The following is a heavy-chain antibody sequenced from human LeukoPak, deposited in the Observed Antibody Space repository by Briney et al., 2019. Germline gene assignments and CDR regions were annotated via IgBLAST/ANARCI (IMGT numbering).Heavy chain of an antibody. D-gene: IGHD4-17*01. CDR1: GFTFSSYS. Sequence: GGSLRLSCAASGFTFSSYSMNWVRQAPGKGLEWVSSISSSSSYIYYADSVKGRFTISRDNAKNSQYLQMNSLRAEDTAVYYCARALHLYGDYGEDYYYGMDVWGQGTTVTVSS. V-gene: IGHV3-21*01. J-gene: IGHJ6*02. CDR3: ARALHLYGDYGEDYYYGMDV. CDR2: ISSSSSYI.